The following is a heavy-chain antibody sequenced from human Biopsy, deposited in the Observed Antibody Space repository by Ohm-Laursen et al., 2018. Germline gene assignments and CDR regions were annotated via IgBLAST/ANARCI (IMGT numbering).Heavy chain of an antibody. Sequence: SLRLSCTASGFPFSNAWMTWVRQAPGKGPEWVGHIKSNTDGGTTDYAALVKGRLTISRDDSKNTVYLQMNSLKTEDTGVYYCTTVASPLYYSSGNRGLVYWGQGTQVTASS. CDR3: TTVASPLYYSSGNRGLVY. D-gene: IGHD3-10*01. J-gene: IGHJ4*02. CDR1: GFPFSNAW. CDR2: IKSNTDGGTT. V-gene: IGHV3-15*01.